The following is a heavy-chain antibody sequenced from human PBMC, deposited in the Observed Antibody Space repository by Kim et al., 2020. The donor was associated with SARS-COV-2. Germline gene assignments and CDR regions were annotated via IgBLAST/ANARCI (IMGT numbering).Heavy chain of an antibody. CDR1: EFTFSNYD. CDR3: AKDTSHLLRYFNS. CDR2: ISGSGVGT. D-gene: IGHD3-9*01. J-gene: IGHJ4*02. Sequence: GGSLRLSCAASEFTFSNYDMSWVRQAPGKGLEWVSGISGSGVGTYYADSVKGRFTISRDNSKNTLYLQMSSLRAEDTAVYYCAKDTSHLLRYFNSWGQGTLVTVSS. V-gene: IGHV3-23*01.